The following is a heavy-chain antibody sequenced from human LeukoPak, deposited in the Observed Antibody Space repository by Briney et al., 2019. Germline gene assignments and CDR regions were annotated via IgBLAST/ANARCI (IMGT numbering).Heavy chain of an antibody. Sequence: GGSLRLSCAASGFTFSSYSMNWVRQAPGKGLEWVSLINSGGDTYHADSLKGRITVSRDTSNNALFLQMSGLRPEDTAVYYCARHDYGSGSYVDIWGQGTMVTVSS. CDR3: ARHDYGSGSYVDI. J-gene: IGHJ3*02. CDR2: INSGGDT. V-gene: IGHV3-53*05. D-gene: IGHD3-10*01. CDR1: GFTFSSYS.